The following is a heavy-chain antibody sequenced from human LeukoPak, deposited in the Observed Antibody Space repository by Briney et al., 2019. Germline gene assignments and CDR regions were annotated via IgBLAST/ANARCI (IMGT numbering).Heavy chain of an antibody. CDR3: ASSNPYCSGGSCLRNFDY. J-gene: IGHJ4*02. CDR2: IYYSGST. V-gene: IGHV4-59*01. CDR1: GGSISSYY. Sequence: SETLSLTCAVSGGSISSYYWSWIRQPPGKGLEWIGDIYYSGSTNYNPSLKSRVTISVDTSKNQFSLKLSPVTAADTAVYYCASSNPYCSGGSCLRNFDYWGQGTLVTVSS. D-gene: IGHD2-15*01.